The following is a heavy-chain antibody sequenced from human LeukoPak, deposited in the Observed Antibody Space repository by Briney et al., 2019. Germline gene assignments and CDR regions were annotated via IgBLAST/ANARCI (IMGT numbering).Heavy chain of an antibody. V-gene: IGHV3-53*01. J-gene: IGHJ4*02. CDR1: GPTVSSNY. D-gene: IGHD6-19*01. Sequence: GSLSLSCAPSGPTVSSNYMSWVRQAPGKGLKWVSVIYSGASTHYADSVKGRFTISRDNSKNTLFLQMNSLRAEDTAVYYCARHIVVSGWYRYFDYWGQGTLVTVSS. CDR3: ARHIVVSGWYRYFDY. CDR2: IYSGAST.